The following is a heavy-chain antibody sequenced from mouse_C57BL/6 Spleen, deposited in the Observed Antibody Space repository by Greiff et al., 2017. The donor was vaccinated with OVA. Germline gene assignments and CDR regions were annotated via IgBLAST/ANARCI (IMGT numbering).Heavy chain of an antibody. J-gene: IGHJ1*03. CDR3: ARGITTVVANWYFDV. CDR2: IYPGDGDT. V-gene: IGHV1-80*01. Sequence: LVEPGASVKISCNASGYAFSSYWMNWVKQRPGKGLEWIGQIYPGDGDTNYNGKFKGKATLTADKSSSTAYMQLSSLTSEDSAVYFCARGITTVVANWYFDVWGTGTTVTVSS. CDR1: GYAFSSYW. D-gene: IGHD1-1*01.